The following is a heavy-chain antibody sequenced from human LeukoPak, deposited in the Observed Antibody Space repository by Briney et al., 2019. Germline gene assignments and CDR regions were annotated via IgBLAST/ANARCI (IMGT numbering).Heavy chain of an antibody. V-gene: IGHV3-30-3*01. CDR3: ARGRQLWNLRD. Sequence: GGSLRLSCAASGFTFSSYAMRWVRQAPGKGLEWVAVISYDGSNKYYADSVKGRFTISRDNSKNTLYLQMNSLRAEDTAVYYCARGRQLWNLRDWGQGTLVTVSS. J-gene: IGHJ4*02. CDR1: GFTFSSYA. D-gene: IGHD5-18*01. CDR2: ISYDGSNK.